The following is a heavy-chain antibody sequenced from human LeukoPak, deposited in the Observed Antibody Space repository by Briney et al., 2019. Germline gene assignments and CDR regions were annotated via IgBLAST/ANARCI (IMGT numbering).Heavy chain of an antibody. CDR2: IYPGDSDT. Sequence: GESLKTSCKGSGYSFTSYWIGWVRQMPGKSLEWMGIIYPGDSDTRYSPSFQGQVTISADKSISTAYLQWSSLKASDTAMYYCARHSSDSSGSRYYFDYWGQGTLVTVSS. CDR3: ARHSSDSSGSRYYFDY. V-gene: IGHV5-51*01. CDR1: GYSFTSYW. J-gene: IGHJ4*02. D-gene: IGHD6-19*01.